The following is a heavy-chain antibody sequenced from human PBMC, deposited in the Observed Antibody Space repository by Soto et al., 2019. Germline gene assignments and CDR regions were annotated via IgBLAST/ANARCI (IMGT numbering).Heavy chain of an antibody. CDR2: SFHTGNT. D-gene: IGHD3-22*01. V-gene: IGHV4-4*02. Sequence: SETLSLTCAVSGGSISSSRWWTWVRQPPGKGLEWIRDSFHTGNTNYNPSLKSRVTISVDKSKNQFSLKLTSVTAADTAIYYCAKVVGDGNDYYDFWGQGTLVTVSS. J-gene: IGHJ4*02. CDR1: GGSISSSRW. CDR3: AKVVGDGNDYYDF.